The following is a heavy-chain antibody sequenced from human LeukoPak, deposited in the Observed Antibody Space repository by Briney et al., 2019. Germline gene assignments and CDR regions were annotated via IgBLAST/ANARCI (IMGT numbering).Heavy chain of an antibody. D-gene: IGHD3-22*01. V-gene: IGHV3-23*01. CDR3: AKGSSYYYDSSALN. Sequence: PGGSLRLSCAASGFTFSSYAMSWVRQAPGKGLEWVSAISGSGGSTYYADSVKGRFTISRDNSKNTLYLQMNSLRAEDTAVYYCAKGSSYYYDSSALNWGQGTTVTVSS. CDR1: GFTFSSYA. J-gene: IGHJ6*02. CDR2: ISGSGGST.